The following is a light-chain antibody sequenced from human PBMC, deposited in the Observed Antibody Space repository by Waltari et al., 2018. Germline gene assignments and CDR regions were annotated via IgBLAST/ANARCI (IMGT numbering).Light chain of an antibody. V-gene: IGLV3-21*02. Sequence: SYVLTQPPSVSVAPGQTATITCGGNSIGRKSVNWYQQKPGQAPVLVVYDDNDRPSGIPERFSGAKSGNTATLTISRVEAGDEADYHCQVWDSSRDWVFGGGTKMTVL. CDR2: DDN. CDR1: SIGRKS. CDR3: QVWDSSRDWV. J-gene: IGLJ3*02.